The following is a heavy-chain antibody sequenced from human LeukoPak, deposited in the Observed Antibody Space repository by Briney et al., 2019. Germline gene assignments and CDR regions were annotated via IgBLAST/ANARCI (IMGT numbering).Heavy chain of an antibody. J-gene: IGHJ4*02. D-gene: IGHD5-18*01. Sequence: GGSLRLSCVASGFTFSSFAMNWVRQAPGKGLEWVSAISGSGGSTYYADSVKGRFTISRDNSKKTLFLQMNSLRAEDTAVYYCAKDRGEYSYAEPLDYWGQGTLVTVSS. CDR1: GFTFSSFA. V-gene: IGHV3-23*01. CDR3: AKDRGEYSYAEPLDY. CDR2: ISGSGGST.